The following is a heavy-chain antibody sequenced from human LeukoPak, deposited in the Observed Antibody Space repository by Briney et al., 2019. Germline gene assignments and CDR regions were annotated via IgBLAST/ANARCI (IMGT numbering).Heavy chain of an antibody. CDR2: IYSGGST. CDR3: ARVGEATHPFQH. V-gene: IGHV3-53*01. J-gene: IGHJ1*01. CDR1: GFTVSSNY. Sequence: GGSLRLSCAASGFTVSSNYMSWVRQAPGKGLEWVSVIYSGGSTYYADSVKGRFTISRDNSKNTLYLQMNSLRAEDTAVYYCARVGEATHPFQHWGQGTLVTVSP. D-gene: IGHD2-21*01.